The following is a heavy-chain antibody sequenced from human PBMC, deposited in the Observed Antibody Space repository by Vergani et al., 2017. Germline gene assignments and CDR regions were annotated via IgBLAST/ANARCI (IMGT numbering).Heavy chain of an antibody. CDR3: AKDQNTMVRGPLPKETTAFDY. CDR2: ISGSGGST. J-gene: IGHJ4*02. V-gene: IGHV3-23*01. CDR1: GFTFSSYA. D-gene: IGHD3-10*01. Sequence: EVQLLESGGGLVQPGGSLRLSCAASGFTFSSYAMSWVRPAPGKGLEWVSAISGSGGSTYYADSVKGRFTISRDNSKNTLYLQMNSLRAEDTAVYYCAKDQNTMVRGPLPKETTAFDYWGQGTLVTVSS.